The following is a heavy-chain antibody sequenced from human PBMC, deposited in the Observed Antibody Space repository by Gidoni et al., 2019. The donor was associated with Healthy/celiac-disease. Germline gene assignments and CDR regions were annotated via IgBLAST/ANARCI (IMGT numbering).Heavy chain of an antibody. CDR1: GFTFDDYA. Sequence: EVQLVESGGGLVQPGRSLRLSCAASGFTFDDYAMHWVRQPPGKGLEWVSGISWNSGSIGYADSVKGRFTISRDNAKNSLYLQMNSLRAEDTALYYCAKDKGFGGAAAAGWGWFDPWGQGTLVTVSS. V-gene: IGHV3-9*01. CDR3: AKDKGFGGAAAAGWGWFDP. D-gene: IGHD6-13*01. CDR2: ISWNSGSI. J-gene: IGHJ5*02.